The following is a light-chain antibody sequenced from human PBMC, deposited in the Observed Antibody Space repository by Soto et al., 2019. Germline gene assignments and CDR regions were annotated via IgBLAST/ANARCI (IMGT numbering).Light chain of an antibody. Sequence: QSALTQPRSVSGSPGQSVTISCTGTSSDVCGYNYVSWYQQHPGKAPKLMIYDVSKRPSGVPDRFSGSKSGNTASLTISGLQAEDEADYYCCSYAGSYGYVFGTGIKLTVL. CDR2: DVS. V-gene: IGLV2-11*01. CDR1: SSDVCGYNY. CDR3: CSYAGSYGYV. J-gene: IGLJ1*01.